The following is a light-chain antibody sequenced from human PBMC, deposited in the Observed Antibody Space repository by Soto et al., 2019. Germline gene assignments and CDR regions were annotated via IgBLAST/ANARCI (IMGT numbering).Light chain of an antibody. J-gene: IGKJ1*01. Sequence: VMTQSPATLSVSPGESATVSCRASQSVSSKLAWYQQKPGQAPRLLIYGASTRATGVPARFSGSGSGTEITLTISSLQSEDFAVYYCQQYDNWPPWTFGQGTRVEIK. CDR1: QSVSSK. V-gene: IGKV3-15*01. CDR2: GAS. CDR3: QQYDNWPPWT.